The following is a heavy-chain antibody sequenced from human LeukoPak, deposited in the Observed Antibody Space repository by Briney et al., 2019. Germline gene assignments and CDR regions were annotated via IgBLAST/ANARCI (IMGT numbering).Heavy chain of an antibody. CDR3: ARNYDFWSGYYGGSDSWFDP. J-gene: IGHJ5*02. CDR2: ISAYNGNT. Sequence: ASVKVSCKASGYTFTSYGISCVRQAPGQGLEWMGWISAYNGNTNYAQKLQGRVTMTTDTSTSTAYMELRSLRSDDTAVYYCARNYDFWSGYYGGSDSWFDPWGQGTLVTVSS. V-gene: IGHV1-18*01. CDR1: GYTFTSYG. D-gene: IGHD3-3*01.